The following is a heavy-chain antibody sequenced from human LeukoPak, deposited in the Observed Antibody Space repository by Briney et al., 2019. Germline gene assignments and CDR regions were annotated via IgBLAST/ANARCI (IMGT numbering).Heavy chain of an antibody. CDR1: GGTFSSYA. D-gene: IGHD3-10*01. Sequence: GASVKVSCKASGGTFSSYAISWVRQAPGQGLEWMGGIIPIFGTANYAQKFQGRVTITADESTSTAYMELSSLRSEVTAVYYCARFYYYGSGSYYDAFDIWGQGTMVTVSS. J-gene: IGHJ3*02. CDR2: IIPIFGTA. CDR3: ARFYYYGSGSYYDAFDI. V-gene: IGHV1-69*13.